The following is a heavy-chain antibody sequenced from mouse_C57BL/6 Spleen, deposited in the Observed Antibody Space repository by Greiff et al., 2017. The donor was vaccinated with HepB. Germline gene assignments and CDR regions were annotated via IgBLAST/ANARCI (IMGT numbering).Heavy chain of an antibody. D-gene: IGHD1-1*01. V-gene: IGHV1-55*01. Sequence: QVQLQQPGAELVKPGASVKMSCKASGYTFTSYWITWVKQRPGQGLEWIGDIYPGSGSTNYNEKFKSKATLTVDTSSSTAYMQLSSLTSEDSAVYDCAREGYYGSSFFAYWGQGTLVTVSA. J-gene: IGHJ3*01. CDR3: AREGYYGSSFFAY. CDR2: IYPGSGST. CDR1: GYTFTSYW.